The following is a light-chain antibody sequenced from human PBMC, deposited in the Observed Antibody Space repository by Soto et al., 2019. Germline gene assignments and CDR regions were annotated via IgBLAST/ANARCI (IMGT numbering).Light chain of an antibody. CDR1: ETLGSN. CDR2: GAS. V-gene: IGKV3-15*01. CDR3: QQYKRWPPWT. Sequence: EIMMTQSTATLSVSPGERATLSCRASETLGSNLAWYQQKPGQAPRLLIYGASTRATGTPARFTASGSWTEFTLTLRSLQSEDFAVYYCQQYKRWPPWTFGQGTKVEIK. J-gene: IGKJ1*01.